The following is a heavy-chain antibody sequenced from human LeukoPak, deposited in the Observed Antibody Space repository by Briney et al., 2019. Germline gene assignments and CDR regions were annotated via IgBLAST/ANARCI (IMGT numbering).Heavy chain of an antibody. J-gene: IGHJ5*02. V-gene: IGHV1-24*01. CDR2: FDPEDGET. CDR1: GYTLTELS. Sequence: ASVTVSCKVSGYTLTELSMHWVRQAPGKGLEWMGGFDPEDGETIYAQKFQGRVTMSEDTSTDTAYMELSSLRSEDTAVYYCATWFGEGNWFDPWGQGTRVTVSS. CDR3: ATWFGEGNWFDP. D-gene: IGHD3-10*01.